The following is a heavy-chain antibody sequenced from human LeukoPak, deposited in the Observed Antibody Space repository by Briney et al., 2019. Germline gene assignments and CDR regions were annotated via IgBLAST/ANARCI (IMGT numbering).Heavy chain of an antibody. CDR1: GYTFTSYG. Sequence: ASVKVSCKASGYTFTSYGISWVRQAPGQGLEWMGWISAYNGNTNCAQKLQGRVTMTTDTSTSTAYMELRSLRSEDTAVYYCARGWRAVAGLVYYFDYWGQGTLVTVSS. J-gene: IGHJ4*02. CDR3: ARGWRAVAGLVYYFDY. CDR2: ISAYNGNT. V-gene: IGHV1-18*01. D-gene: IGHD6-19*01.